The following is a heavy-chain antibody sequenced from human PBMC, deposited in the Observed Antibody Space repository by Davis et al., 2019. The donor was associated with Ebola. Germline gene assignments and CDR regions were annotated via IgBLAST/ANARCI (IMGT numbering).Heavy chain of an antibody. Sequence: SVKVSCKASGYTFTSYAISWVRQAPGQGLEWMGRIIPILGIANYAQKFQGRVTITADKSTSTAYMELSSLRSEDTAVYYCARWGTIMGDYFDYWGQGTLVTVSS. J-gene: IGHJ4*02. CDR1: GYTFTSYA. V-gene: IGHV1-69*04. CDR3: ARWGTIMGDYFDY. D-gene: IGHD3-16*01. CDR2: IIPILGIA.